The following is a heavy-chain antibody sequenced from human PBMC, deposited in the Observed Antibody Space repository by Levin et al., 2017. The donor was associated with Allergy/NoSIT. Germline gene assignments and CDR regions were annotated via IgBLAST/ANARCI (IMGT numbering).Heavy chain of an antibody. D-gene: IGHD2-15*01. CDR3: AKVHCSGGSCRVLDAFDI. CDR1: GFTFSRYA. CDR2: ISDSGDST. Sequence: GESLKISCAASGFTFSRYAMSWVRQAPGKGLEWVSGISDSGDSTYYADSVKGRLTISRDNSKNTLYLQMNGLRAEDAAVYHCAKVHCSGGSCRVLDAFDIWGQGTMVTVSS. V-gene: IGHV3-23*01. J-gene: IGHJ3*02.